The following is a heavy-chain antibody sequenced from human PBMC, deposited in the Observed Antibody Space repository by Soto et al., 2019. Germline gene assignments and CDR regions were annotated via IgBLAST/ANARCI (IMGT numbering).Heavy chain of an antibody. J-gene: IGHJ5*02. CDR1: GGSFSGYY. Sequence: SETLSLTCAVYGGSFSGYYWSWIRQPTGKGLEWIGRVYSTGTTNYNPSLRSRVAMSVDTSKNQFSLRLDSVTAADTATYFCARDEYYDSNNWFEHWGLGTLVTVSS. D-gene: IGHD3-22*01. V-gene: IGHV4-4*07. CDR3: ARDEYYDSNNWFEH. CDR2: VYSTGTT.